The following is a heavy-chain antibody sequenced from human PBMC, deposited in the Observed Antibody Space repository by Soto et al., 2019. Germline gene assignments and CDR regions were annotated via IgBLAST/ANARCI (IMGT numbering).Heavy chain of an antibody. Sequence: GGSLRLSCAASGFTFSSYEMNWVRQAPGKGLEWVSYISSSGNTIYYADSVKGRFTISRDSAKNSLYLQMNSLRAEDTAVYYCARLGRDRDVWGQGTTVTVSS. J-gene: IGHJ6*02. V-gene: IGHV3-48*03. CDR3: ARLGRDRDV. CDR2: ISSSGNTI. D-gene: IGHD3-10*01. CDR1: GFTFSSYE.